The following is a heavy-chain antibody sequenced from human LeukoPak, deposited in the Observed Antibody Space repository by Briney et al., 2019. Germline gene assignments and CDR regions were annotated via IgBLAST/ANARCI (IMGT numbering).Heavy chain of an antibody. CDR3: AKLAVGYYDSSGFN. V-gene: IGHV3-30*02. CDR2: NRYDGSNK. Sequence: GGSLRLSCAASEFTFSSYGMHWVRQAPDKGLEWVAVNRYDGSNKYYADSVKGRFTISRDNSKNTLYLQMNSLRAEDTAVYYCAKLAVGYYDSSGFNWGQGTLVTVSP. D-gene: IGHD3-22*01. CDR1: EFTFSSYG. J-gene: IGHJ4*02.